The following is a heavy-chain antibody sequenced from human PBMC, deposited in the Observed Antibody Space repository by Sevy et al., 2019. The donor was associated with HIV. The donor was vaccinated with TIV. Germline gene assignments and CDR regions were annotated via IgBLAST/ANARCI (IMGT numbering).Heavy chain of an antibody. CDR2: IYSGGST. V-gene: IGHV3-53*01. CDR3: AIGGNLYDFWSGYYLGPKEGGYNWFDP. D-gene: IGHD3-3*01. J-gene: IGHJ5*02. Sequence: GGSLRLSCAASGFTVSSNYMSWVRQAPGKGLEWVSVIYSGGSTYYADAVKGRFTISRDNSKNTLYLQMNGLRAEDRAVYYCAIGGNLYDFWSGYYLGPKEGGYNWFDPWGQGTLVTVSS. CDR1: GFTVSSNY.